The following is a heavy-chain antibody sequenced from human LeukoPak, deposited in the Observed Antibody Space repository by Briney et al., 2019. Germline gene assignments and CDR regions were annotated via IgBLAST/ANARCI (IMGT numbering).Heavy chain of an antibody. J-gene: IGHJ6*02. CDR3: ANGYCSSTSCYGDYYYYYGMDV. D-gene: IGHD2-2*01. Sequence: ASVKVSCKASGYTFTGYYMHWVRQAPGQGLEWMGWINPNSGGTNYAQKFQGRVTMTRDTSISTAYMELGRLRSDDTAVYYCANGYCSSTSCYGDYYYYYGMDVWGQGTTVTVSS. V-gene: IGHV1-2*02. CDR2: INPNSGGT. CDR1: GYTFTGYY.